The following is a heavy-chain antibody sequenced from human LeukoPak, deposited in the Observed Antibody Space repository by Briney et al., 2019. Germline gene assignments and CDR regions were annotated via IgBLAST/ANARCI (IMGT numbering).Heavy chain of an antibody. V-gene: IGHV4-59*08. CDR2: IYYSGST. D-gene: IGHD6-13*01. CDR3: ARQGGYSSSPDY. J-gene: IGHJ4*02. Sequence: SETLSLTCTVSGGSISSYYWSWIRQPPGKGLEWIGYIYYSGSTNYNPSLKSRVTISVDTSKNQFSLKLSSVIAADTAVYYCARQGGYSSSPDYWGQGTLVTVSS. CDR1: GGSISSYY.